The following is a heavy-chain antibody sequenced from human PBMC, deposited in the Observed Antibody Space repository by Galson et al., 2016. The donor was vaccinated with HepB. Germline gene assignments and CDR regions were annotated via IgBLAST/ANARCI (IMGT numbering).Heavy chain of an antibody. Sequence: SLRLSCAASGFTLSNSGMHWVRQAPGKGLEWVAIIWYDGGIKYYSDSVRGRFTISRGSSENTLFLPMNSLRAEATAMYYCARALVHSIAHGHWYFDLWGRGTLVTVSA. D-gene: IGHD2-15*01. J-gene: IGHJ2*01. V-gene: IGHV3-33*08. CDR2: IWYDGGIK. CDR1: GFTLSNSG. CDR3: ARALVHSIAHGHWYFDL.